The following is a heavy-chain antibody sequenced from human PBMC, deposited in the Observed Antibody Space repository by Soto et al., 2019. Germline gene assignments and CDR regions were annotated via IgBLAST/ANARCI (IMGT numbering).Heavy chain of an antibody. Sequence: ASVKVSCKASGGTFSSYAISWVRQAPGQGLEWMGGIIPIFGTANYAQKFQGRVTITADESTSTAYMELSSLRSEDTAVYYCARDVGIEYYDSSGSREDWFDPWGQGTLVTVSS. J-gene: IGHJ5*02. CDR1: GGTFSSYA. CDR3: ARDVGIEYYDSSGSREDWFDP. D-gene: IGHD3-22*01. V-gene: IGHV1-69*13. CDR2: IIPIFGTA.